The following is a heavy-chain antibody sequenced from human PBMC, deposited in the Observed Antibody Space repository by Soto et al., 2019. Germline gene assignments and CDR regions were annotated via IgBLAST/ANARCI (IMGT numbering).Heavy chain of an antibody. CDR1: GGSISRSSYY. J-gene: IGHJ4*02. CDR3: ATLWFGEADY. Sequence: QLQLQESGPGLVKPSETLSLTCTVSGGSISRSSYYWGWIRQPPGKGLEWIGSIYYSGSTQYNPSLKSRVTISVDTSKNQFSLKRSSVTAADTAVYYCATLWFGEADYWGQGTLVTVSS. CDR2: IYYSGST. V-gene: IGHV4-39*01. D-gene: IGHD3-10*01.